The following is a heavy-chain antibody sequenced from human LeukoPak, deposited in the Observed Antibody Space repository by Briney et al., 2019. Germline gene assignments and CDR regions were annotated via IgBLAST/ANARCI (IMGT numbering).Heavy chain of an antibody. CDR3: ARTPYYDSSGYYPY. V-gene: IGHV1-18*01. CDR2: ISAYNGNT. Sequence: ASVKVSCKASGYSFTSYGISWVRQAPGQGLEWMGWISAYNGNTNYAQKLQGRVTMTTDTSTSTAYMELRSLRSDDTAVYYCARTPYYDSSGYYPYWGQGTLVTVSS. D-gene: IGHD3-22*01. CDR1: GYSFTSYG. J-gene: IGHJ4*02.